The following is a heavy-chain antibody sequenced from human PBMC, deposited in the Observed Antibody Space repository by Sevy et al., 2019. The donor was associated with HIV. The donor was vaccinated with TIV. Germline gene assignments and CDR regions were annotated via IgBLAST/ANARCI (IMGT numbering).Heavy chain of an antibody. J-gene: IGHJ4*02. V-gene: IGHV3-7*01. Sequence: GGSLRLSCAASGFTFSSYWMSWVRLAPGKGLEWVANIKQDGSEKHYGDSVKGRVTISRDSSKNSLFLQVHSLRVEDTAVYYCARDSMADYNYGLEEMMAYWGQGTLVTVSS. CDR2: IKQDGSEK. CDR1: GFTFSSYW. D-gene: IGHD3-16*01. CDR3: ARDSMADYNYGLEEMMAY.